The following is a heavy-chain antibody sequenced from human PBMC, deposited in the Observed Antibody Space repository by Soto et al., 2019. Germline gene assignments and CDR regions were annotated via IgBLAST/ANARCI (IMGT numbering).Heavy chain of an antibody. D-gene: IGHD3-22*01. J-gene: IGHJ4*02. V-gene: IGHV1-2*02. CDR3: ATGINMIVVVFDY. CDR2: INPNSGST. Sequence: QVQLVQSGAEVKKPGASVKVSCKASGYTFTGYYMHWVRQAPGQVLEGMGWINPNSGSTNYAQKFAGMVTMTRDTSISTANLELRRLRSDDTAVYYCATGINMIVVVFDYWGKGTLVIVSS. CDR1: GYTFTGYY.